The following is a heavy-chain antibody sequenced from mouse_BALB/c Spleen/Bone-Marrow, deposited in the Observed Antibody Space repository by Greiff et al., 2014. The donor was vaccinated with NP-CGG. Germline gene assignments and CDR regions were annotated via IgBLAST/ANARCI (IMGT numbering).Heavy chain of an antibody. J-gene: IGHJ1*01. D-gene: IGHD2-1*01. CDR1: GFTLTDYY. Sequence: EVKLMESGGGSEQPGGSLRLSCATSGFTLTDYYMSWVRQPPGKALEWLGFIRNKAKGSTTDYSASVKGRFTISRDNSQSILYLQMNTLGPEDSATYYCARDIEGNYSYWYLDIWAQGPRSPSPQ. CDR3: ARDIEGNYSYWYLDI. CDR2: IRNKAKGSTT. V-gene: IGHV7-3*02.